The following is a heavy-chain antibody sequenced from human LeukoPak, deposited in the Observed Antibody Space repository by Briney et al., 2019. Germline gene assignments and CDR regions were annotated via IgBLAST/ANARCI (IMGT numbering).Heavy chain of an antibody. CDR1: GFTFSSYW. J-gene: IGHJ4*02. V-gene: IGHV3-7*03. CDR2: IKQDGSEK. Sequence: GGSLRLSCAASGFTFSSYWMSWVRQAPGKGLEWVGNIKQDGSEKYYVDSVKGRFTSSRDNAKNSLYLQMNSLRGEDTAVYYCARARWTALDYWGQGTLVTVSS. D-gene: IGHD5-24*01. CDR3: ARARWTALDY.